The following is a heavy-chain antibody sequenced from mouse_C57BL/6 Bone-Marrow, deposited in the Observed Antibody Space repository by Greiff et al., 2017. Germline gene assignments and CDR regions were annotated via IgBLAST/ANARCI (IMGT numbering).Heavy chain of an antibody. CDR3: ARDLRPYYFDY. CDR2: ISDGGSYT. Sequence: DVHLVESGGGLVKPGGSLKLSCAASGFTFSSYAMSWVRQTPEKRLEWVATISDGGSYTYYPDNVKGRVTISRDNAKNNLYLQMSHLKSEDTAMYYCARDLRPYYFDYWGQGTTLTVSS. J-gene: IGHJ2*01. V-gene: IGHV5-4*01. CDR1: GFTFSSYA. D-gene: IGHD3-2*02.